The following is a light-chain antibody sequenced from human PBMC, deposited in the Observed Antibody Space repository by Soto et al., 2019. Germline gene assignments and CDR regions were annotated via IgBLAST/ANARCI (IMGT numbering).Light chain of an antibody. Sequence: DIQMTQSPSSLSASVGDRVTITCRASQTISHYLNWYRQQPGKAPKLLIYAASNLQSGVPSRFIGSGSGTEFSLTINSLHPEDFATDYCQLSSSGPYTFGQGTRLEIK. V-gene: IGKV1-39*01. CDR1: QTISHY. CDR2: AAS. J-gene: IGKJ2*01. CDR3: QLSSSGPYT.